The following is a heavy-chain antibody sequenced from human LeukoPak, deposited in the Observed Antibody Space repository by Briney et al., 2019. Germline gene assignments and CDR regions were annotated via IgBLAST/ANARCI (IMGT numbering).Heavy chain of an antibody. CDR2: INPSGGST. D-gene: IGHD5-12*01. J-gene: IGHJ3*02. CDR3: ASLGGYSGYDDAFDI. V-gene: IGHV1-46*01. Sequence: GASVTVSYKESGYTFTIYYMHWVRQAPGQGGEWMGIINPSGGSTNYTQKFQGRVTMTRDMSTSTVYMELSSLRSEDTAVYYCASLGGYSGYDDAFDIWGQGTMVTVSS. CDR1: GYTFTIYY.